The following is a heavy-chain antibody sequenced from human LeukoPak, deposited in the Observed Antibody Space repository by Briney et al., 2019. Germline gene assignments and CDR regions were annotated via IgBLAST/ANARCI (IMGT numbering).Heavy chain of an antibody. CDR3: VKDGRRSPPC. V-gene: IGHV3-23*01. CDR1: GFTFSNYV. Sequence: QAGGSLRLSCAASGFTFSNYVMSWVRQAPGKGPEWVSGINGGGGSTFYAESVTGRFTISRDNSKNTLFLQMNTLRAEDTAVYYCVKDGRRSPPCWGLGTLVTVSS. D-gene: IGHD2-15*01. CDR2: INGGGGST. J-gene: IGHJ4*02.